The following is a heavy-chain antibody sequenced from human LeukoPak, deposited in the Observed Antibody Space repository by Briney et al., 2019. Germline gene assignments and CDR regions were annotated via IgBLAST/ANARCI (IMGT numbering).Heavy chain of an antibody. V-gene: IGHV3-23*01. Sequence: PGGSLRLSCAASGFTFSSYAMSWVRQAPGKGLEWVSAISGSGGSTYYADSVKGRFTISRDNSKNTLCLQMNSLRAEDTAVYYCAKVSWYNWNDGYFDYWGQGTLVTVSS. CDR1: GFTFSSYA. D-gene: IGHD1-1*01. CDR2: ISGSGGST. CDR3: AKVSWYNWNDGYFDY. J-gene: IGHJ4*02.